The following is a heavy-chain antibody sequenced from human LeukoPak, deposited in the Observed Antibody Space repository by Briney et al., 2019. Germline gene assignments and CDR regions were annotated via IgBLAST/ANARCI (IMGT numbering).Heavy chain of an antibody. V-gene: IGHV5-51*01. CDR2: IYPGDSDT. J-gene: IGHJ4*02. D-gene: IGHD3-3*01. CDR3: ARHGAPGFLEWLSELDY. Sequence: GESLKISCNGSGYSFTSYWIGWVRQMPGKGLEWMGIIYPGDSDTRYSPSFQGQVTISAHKSISTAYLQWSSLKASDTAMYYCARHGAPGFLEWLSELDYWGQGTLVTVSS. CDR1: GYSFTSYW.